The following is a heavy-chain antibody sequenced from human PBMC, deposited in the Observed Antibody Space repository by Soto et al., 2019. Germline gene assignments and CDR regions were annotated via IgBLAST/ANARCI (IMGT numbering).Heavy chain of an antibody. CDR2: LYDVDGS. Sequence: DVQLVESGGGLIQPGESLRLSCAAFGLTISGKKYVAWVRQAPGKRLEWVSALYDVDGSFYADSVKGRFTTASNSSKTTVYIQMNDLRPDDTAVYYCATWHEREHAYDVWGQGTTVTVSS. D-gene: IGHD1-1*01. CDR1: GLTISGKKY. CDR3: ATWHEREHAYDV. V-gene: IGHV3-53*01. J-gene: IGHJ3*01.